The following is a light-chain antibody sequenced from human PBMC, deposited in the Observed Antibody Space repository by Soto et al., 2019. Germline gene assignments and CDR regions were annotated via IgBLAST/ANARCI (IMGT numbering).Light chain of an antibody. CDR2: EVS. Sequence: ALTQPPSASGSPGQSVTISCTGTSNDIGTYDYVSWYQHLPDKAPKLIIYEVSKRPSGVPDRFSGSKSGNTASLTVSGLQAEDEGDYYCCSYGGGNNFYVFGTGTKVTVL. CDR3: CSYGGGNNFYV. CDR1: SNDIGTYDY. J-gene: IGLJ1*01. V-gene: IGLV2-8*01.